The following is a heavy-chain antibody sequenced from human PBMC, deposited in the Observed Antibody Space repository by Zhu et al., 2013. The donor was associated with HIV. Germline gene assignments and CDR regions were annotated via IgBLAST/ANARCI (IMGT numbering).Heavy chain of an antibody. CDR1: GFTFTSSA. V-gene: IGHV1-58*01. D-gene: IGHD5-18*01. CDR2: IVVGSGNT. CDR3: AADRPNSYGLNYYYYGMDV. Sequence: QMQLVQSGPEVKKPGTSVKVSCKASGFTFTSSAVQWVRQARGQRLEWIGWIVVGSGNTNYAQKFQERVTITRDMSTSTAYMELSSLRSEDTAVYYCAADRPNSYGLNYYYYGMDVWGQGTTVTVSS. J-gene: IGHJ6*02.